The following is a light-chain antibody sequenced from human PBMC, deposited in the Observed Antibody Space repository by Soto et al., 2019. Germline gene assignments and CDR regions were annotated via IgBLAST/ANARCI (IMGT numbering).Light chain of an antibody. CDR1: SSDVGSYKY. V-gene: IGLV2-11*01. CDR2: DVS. J-gene: IGLJ2*01. Sequence: QSALTQPRSVSGSPGQSITISCTGTSSDVGSYKYVSWYQQHPGKAPTLMIYDVSKRPSGVPDRFAGSKSGNTASLTISGLQAEDEADYYCCSYAGRYTFVFRGGTKLTVL. CDR3: CSYAGRYTFV.